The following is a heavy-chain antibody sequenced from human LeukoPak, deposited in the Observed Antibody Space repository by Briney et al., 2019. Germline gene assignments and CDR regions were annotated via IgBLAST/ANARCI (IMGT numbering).Heavy chain of an antibody. CDR2: ISSSSSYI. CDR3: AKDKSYGDCAKGAFDI. V-gene: IGHV3-21*04. J-gene: IGHJ3*02. D-gene: IGHD4-17*01. Sequence: GGSLRPSCAASGFTFSSYSMNWVRQAPGKGLEWVSSISSSSSYIYYADSVKGRFTISRDNAKNSLYLQMNSLRAEDTAVYYCAKDKSYGDCAKGAFDIWGQGTMVTVSS. CDR1: GFTFSSYS.